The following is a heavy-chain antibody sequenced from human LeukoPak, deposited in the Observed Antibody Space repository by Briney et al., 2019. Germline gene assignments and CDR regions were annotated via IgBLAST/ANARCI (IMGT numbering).Heavy chain of an antibody. Sequence: SETLSLTCAVYGGSFSGYYWSWIRQPPGKGPEWIGEINHSGSTNYNPSLKSRVTISVDTSKNQFSLKLSSVTAADTAVYYCARGLLSDAFDIWGQGTMVTVSS. J-gene: IGHJ3*02. CDR1: GGSFSGYY. CDR3: ARGLLSDAFDI. D-gene: IGHD1-26*01. CDR2: INHSGST. V-gene: IGHV4-34*01.